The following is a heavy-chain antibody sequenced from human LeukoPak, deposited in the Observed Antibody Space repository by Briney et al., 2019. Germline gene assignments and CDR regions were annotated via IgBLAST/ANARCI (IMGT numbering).Heavy chain of an antibody. CDR2: IIPILGIA. Sequence: GASVKVSCKASGGTFSSYAIIWVRQAPGQGLEWMGRIIPILGIANYAQKFQGRVTITADKSTSTAYMELSSLRSEDTAVYYCARVAAMVPSPIDYWGQGTLVTVSS. V-gene: IGHV1-69*04. D-gene: IGHD5-18*01. CDR1: GGTFSSYA. J-gene: IGHJ4*02. CDR3: ARVAAMVPSPIDY.